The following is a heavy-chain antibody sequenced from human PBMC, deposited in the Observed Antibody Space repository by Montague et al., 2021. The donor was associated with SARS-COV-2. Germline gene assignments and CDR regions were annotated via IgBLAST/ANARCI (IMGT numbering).Heavy chain of an antibody. D-gene: IGHD6-13*01. Sequence: TLSLTCTVSGGSISSGSYYWSWIRQPAGKGLEWIGRIYTNGSTNYNPSLKSRVTISVDTSKNQFSLKLSSVTAADTAVYYCASGIAATCYYYMDVWGKGTTVTVSS. V-gene: IGHV4-61*02. CDR1: GGSISSGSYY. J-gene: IGHJ6*03. CDR3: ASGIAATCYYYMDV. CDR2: IYTNGST.